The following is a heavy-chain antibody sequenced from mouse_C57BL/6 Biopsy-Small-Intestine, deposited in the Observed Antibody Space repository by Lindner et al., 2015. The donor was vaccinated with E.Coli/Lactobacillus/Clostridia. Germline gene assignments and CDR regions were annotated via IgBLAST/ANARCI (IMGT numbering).Heavy chain of an antibody. Sequence: VQLQESGAELVRPGVSVKLSCKASGYIFSNHWIGWTMQRPGHGLEWIGDIYPGGGYSNYNEKFKGKATLTADKSSNTAYMQLNSLTSEDSAVYYCARGTDYFDYWGQGTTLTVSS. CDR2: IYPGGGYS. D-gene: IGHD3-3*01. CDR3: ARGTDYFDY. CDR1: GYIFSNHW. J-gene: IGHJ2*01. V-gene: IGHV1-63*01.